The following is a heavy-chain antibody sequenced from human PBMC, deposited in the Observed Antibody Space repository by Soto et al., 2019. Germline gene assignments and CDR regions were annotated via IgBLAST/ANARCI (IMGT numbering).Heavy chain of an antibody. J-gene: IGHJ4*02. CDR3: ASRDPGTSVDY. D-gene: IGHD1-7*01. V-gene: IGHV4-4*02. Sequence: QVQLQESGPGLVKPSGTLSLTCAVSGGSFTSNNWWTWVRQLPGQGLEWIGEIYRTGSTNYTPSLKSRVTISLDKSENQFSLKVTSLTAADTAVYYCASRDPGTSVDYWGQGTLVTVSS. CDR2: IYRTGST. CDR1: GGSFTSNNW.